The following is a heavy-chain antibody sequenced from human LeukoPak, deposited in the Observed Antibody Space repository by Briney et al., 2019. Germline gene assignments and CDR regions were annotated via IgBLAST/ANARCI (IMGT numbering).Heavy chain of an antibody. CDR1: GFTFSSYS. D-gene: IGHD6-13*01. CDR2: MSNSGENT. J-gene: IGHJ4*02. CDR3: ARFIAAPYYFDY. Sequence: GGSLRLSCAASGFTFSSYSMQWVRQTPGKGLEWVGIMSNSGENTFYGEAVKGRFTISRDNAKNSLYLQMNSLRAEDTAVYYCARFIAAPYYFDYWGRGTLVTVSS. V-gene: IGHV3-33*05.